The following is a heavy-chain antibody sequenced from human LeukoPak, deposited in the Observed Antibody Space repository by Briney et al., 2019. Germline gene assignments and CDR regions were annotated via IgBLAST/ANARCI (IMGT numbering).Heavy chain of an antibody. D-gene: IGHD5-12*01. CDR1: GFTFSSYW. CDR3: ARAFSGYGPLDY. J-gene: IGHJ4*02. Sequence: GGSLRLSCAASGFTFSSYWMHWVRQAPGKGLVWVSRINSDGSSTSYADSVKGRFTISRDNAKNTLYLQMNSLRAEDTAVYYCARAFSGYGPLDYWGQGTLVTVFS. V-gene: IGHV3-74*01. CDR2: INSDGSST.